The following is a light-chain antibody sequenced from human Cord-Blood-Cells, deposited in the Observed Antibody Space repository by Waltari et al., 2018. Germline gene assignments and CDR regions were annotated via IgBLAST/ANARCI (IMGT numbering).Light chain of an antibody. J-gene: IGKJ2*01. CDR3: QQYYSTPYT. CDR2: WAS. CDR1: QSVLYSSNNKNY. V-gene: IGKV4-1*01. Sequence: DVVITQFPDSLAVSVDARAIIKSKSGQSVLYSSNNKNYLAWYQQKPGQPPKLLIYWASTRESGVPDRFSGSGSGTDFTLTISSLQAEDVAVYYCQQYYSTPYTFGQGTKLEIK.